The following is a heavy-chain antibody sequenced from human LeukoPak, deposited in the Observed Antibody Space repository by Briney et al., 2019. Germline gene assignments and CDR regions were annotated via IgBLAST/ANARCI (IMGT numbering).Heavy chain of an antibody. J-gene: IGHJ6*02. Sequence: GGSLRLSCAASGFTFSSYSMNWVRQAPGKGLEWVSSISSSSYIYYADSVKGRFTISRDNAKNSLYLQMNSMRAEDTAVYYCARDITVATMGFDYGMDVWGQGTTVTVSS. D-gene: IGHD5-12*01. CDR1: GFTFSSYS. CDR2: ISSSSYI. CDR3: ARDITVATMGFDYGMDV. V-gene: IGHV3-21*01.